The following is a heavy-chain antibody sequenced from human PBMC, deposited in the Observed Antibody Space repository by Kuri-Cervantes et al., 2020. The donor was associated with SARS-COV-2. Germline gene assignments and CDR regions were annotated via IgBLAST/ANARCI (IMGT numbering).Heavy chain of an antibody. D-gene: IGHD3-3*01. V-gene: IGHV4-30-2*01. CDR1: GYSISSGGYP. Sequence: LRLSCAVSGYSISSGGYPWSWIRQPPGKGLEWIGSIYQAGSTFYNPSLKSRVSISLDRSKNQYSLNLSSVTVADTAVYYCVAAILGVDTGYFQHWGQGTLVTVSS. CDR3: VAAILGVDTGYFQH. J-gene: IGHJ1*01. CDR2: IYQAGST.